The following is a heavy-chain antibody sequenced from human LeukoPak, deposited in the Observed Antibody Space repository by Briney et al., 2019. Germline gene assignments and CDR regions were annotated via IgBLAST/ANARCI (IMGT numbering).Heavy chain of an antibody. CDR1: GYXFTSYG. CDR2: ISAYNGNT. D-gene: IGHD3-9*01. V-gene: IGHV1-18*01. J-gene: IGHJ4*02. CDR3: AREWDGDMNDY. Sequence: ASVKVSCKASGYXFTSYGISWVRQAPGQGREWMGWISAYNGNTNYAQKLQGRVTMTTDTSTSTAYIELRSLRSDDTAVYYCAREWDGDMNDYWGQGTLVTVSS.